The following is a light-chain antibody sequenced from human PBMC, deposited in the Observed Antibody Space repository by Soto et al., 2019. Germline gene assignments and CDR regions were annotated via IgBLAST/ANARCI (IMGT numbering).Light chain of an antibody. CDR3: QQYNSHSET. V-gene: IGKV1-5*03. CDR2: QAS. J-gene: IGKJ1*01. Sequence: DIQVTQSPSTLSASVGDRVTITCRTSQSVSNWLAWYQQKPGKAPKLLIHQASSLASGVPSRFSGGGSGTEFTLTINSLQADDFATYYCQQYNSHSETFGQGTKVDI. CDR1: QSVSNW.